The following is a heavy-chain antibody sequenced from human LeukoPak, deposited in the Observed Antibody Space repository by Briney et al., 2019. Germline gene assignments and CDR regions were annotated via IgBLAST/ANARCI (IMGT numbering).Heavy chain of an antibody. CDR3: AKVDTAMGLDY. Sequence: GSLRLSCAASGFTFSSYGMHWVRQAPGKGLEWVAVISYDGSNKYYADSVKGRFTISRDNSKNTLYLQMNSLRGEDTAVYYCAKVDTAMGLDYWGQGTLVTVYS. J-gene: IGHJ4*02. V-gene: IGHV3-30*18. CDR1: GFTFSSYG. CDR2: ISYDGSNK. D-gene: IGHD5-18*01.